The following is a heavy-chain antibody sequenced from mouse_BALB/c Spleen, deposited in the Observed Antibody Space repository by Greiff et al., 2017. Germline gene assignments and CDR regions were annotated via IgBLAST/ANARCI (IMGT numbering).Heavy chain of an antibody. V-gene: IGHV5-12-2*01. CDR3: ARHWGDYYGSSFFDY. D-gene: IGHD1-1*01. CDR2: ISNGGGST. J-gene: IGHJ2*01. CDR1: GFTFSSYT. Sequence: EVQGVESGGGLVQPGGSLKLSCAASGFTFSSYTMSWVRQTPEKRLEWVAYISNGGGSTYYPDTVKGRFTISRDNAKNTLYLQMSSLKSEDTAMYYCARHWGDYYGSSFFDYWGQGTTLTVSS.